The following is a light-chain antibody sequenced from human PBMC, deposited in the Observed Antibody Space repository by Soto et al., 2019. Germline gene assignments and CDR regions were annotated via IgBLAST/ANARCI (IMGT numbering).Light chain of an antibody. CDR3: QQYNSYSFT. Sequence: DIQMTQSPSSLSASVGDRVTITCRASQDISNYLAWFQQKPGKAPKSLIYGATSLHSGVPSRFSGSGSVTDSTLTINSLKPHCFATPFCQQYNSYSFTFGPGTKVDIK. V-gene: IGKV1-16*01. CDR1: QDISNY. J-gene: IGKJ3*01. CDR2: GAT.